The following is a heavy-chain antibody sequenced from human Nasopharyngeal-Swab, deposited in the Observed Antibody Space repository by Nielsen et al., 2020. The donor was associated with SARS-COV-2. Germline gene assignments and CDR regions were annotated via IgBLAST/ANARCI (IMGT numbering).Heavy chain of an antibody. D-gene: IGHD3-3*01. J-gene: IGHJ5*02. Sequence: GSLRLSCTVSGGSISSSSYYWGWIRQPPGKGLEWIGSIYYSGSTYYNPSLKSRVTISVDTSKNQFSLKLSSVTAADTAVYYCARGPRTIFGVVIIGFDPWGQGTLVTVSS. CDR2: IYYSGST. CDR3: ARGPRTIFGVVIIGFDP. V-gene: IGHV4-39*07. CDR1: GGSISSSSYY.